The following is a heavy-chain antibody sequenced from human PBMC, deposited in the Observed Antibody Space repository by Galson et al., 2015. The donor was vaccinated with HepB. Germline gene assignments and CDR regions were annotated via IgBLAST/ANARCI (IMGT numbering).Heavy chain of an antibody. J-gene: IGHJ4*02. D-gene: IGHD3-22*01. V-gene: IGHV1-69*01. CDR2: IIPIFGTA. CDR3: ATPMGYYYDSSGYYRFDY. CDR1: GGTFSSYA. Sequence: ASGGTFSSYAISWVRQAPGQGLEWMGGIIPIFGTANYAQKFQGRVTITADESTSTAYMELSSLRSEDTAVYYCATPMGYYYDSSGYYRFDYWGQGTLVTVSS.